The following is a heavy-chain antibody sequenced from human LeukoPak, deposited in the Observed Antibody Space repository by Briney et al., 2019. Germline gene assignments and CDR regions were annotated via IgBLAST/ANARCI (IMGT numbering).Heavy chain of an antibody. V-gene: IGHV4-59*01. Sequence: SETLSLTCTVSGGSNSGNYWSWIRQPPGKGLEWIGYIYYGGSTNYNPSLKSRVTISVDTSKNQFSLKLSSVTAADTAVYYCARENYYGMDVWGQGTTVTVSS. J-gene: IGHJ6*02. CDR2: IYYGGST. CDR3: ARENYYGMDV. CDR1: GGSNSGNY.